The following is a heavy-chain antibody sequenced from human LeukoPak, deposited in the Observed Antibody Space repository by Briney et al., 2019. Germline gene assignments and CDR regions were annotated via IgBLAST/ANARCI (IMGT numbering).Heavy chain of an antibody. D-gene: IGHD3-16*01. CDR3: ASHEGGLTQFDP. V-gene: IGHV3-23*01. CDR2: ISGSGGST. J-gene: IGHJ5*02. CDR1: GFTFSSYA. Sequence: QPGGSLRLSCAASGFTFSSYAMSWVRQAPGKGLEWVSAISGSGGSTYYADSVKGRFTISRDNSKNTLYLQMNSLRAEDTAVYYCASHEGGLTQFDPWGQGTLVTVSS.